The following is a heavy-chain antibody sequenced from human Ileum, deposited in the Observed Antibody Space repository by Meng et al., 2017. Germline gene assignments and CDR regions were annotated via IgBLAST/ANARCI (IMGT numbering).Heavy chain of an antibody. V-gene: IGHV3-23*04. CDR2: ISGSGGST. D-gene: IGHD1-26*01. Sequence: VPLVESGGGFGRPWGAMSLSCAASGFTFSSYAMSWVRQAPGKGLEWVSAISGSGGSTYYADSVKGRFTISRDNSKNTLYLQMNSLTAEDTALYYCAKELGARLPFDYWGQGTLVTVSS. J-gene: IGHJ4*02. CDR3: AKELGARLPFDY. CDR1: GFTFSSYA.